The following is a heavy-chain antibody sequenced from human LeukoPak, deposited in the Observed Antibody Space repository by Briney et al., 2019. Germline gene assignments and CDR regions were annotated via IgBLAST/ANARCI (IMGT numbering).Heavy chain of an antibody. V-gene: IGHV3-7*01. CDR1: GFTFSGYW. J-gene: IGHJ4*02. Sequence: GGSLRLSCAVSGFTFSGYWMSWVRQAPGKGLEWVANIKQDGREKYYVDSVKGGFTISRDNAKNSLYLQMNSLRAEDTAVYYFARVDELFDYWGQGTLVTVSS. D-gene: IGHD1-1*01. CDR2: IKQDGREK. CDR3: ARVDELFDY.